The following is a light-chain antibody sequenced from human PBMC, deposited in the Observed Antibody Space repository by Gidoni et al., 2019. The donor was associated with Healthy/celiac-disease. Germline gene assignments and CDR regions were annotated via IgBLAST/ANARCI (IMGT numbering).Light chain of an antibody. J-gene: IGLJ3*02. CDR3: QSYDSSLSGSWV. Sequence: SVLTPPPSVSGAPGQRVTISCTGSSSNTGAGYDVHWYQQLPGTAPKLLIYGTSNRPSGGPDRFSGSKSGTSASLAITGLQAEDEADYYCQSYDSSLSGSWVFGGGTKLTVL. V-gene: IGLV1-40*01. CDR2: GTS. CDR1: SSNTGAGYD.